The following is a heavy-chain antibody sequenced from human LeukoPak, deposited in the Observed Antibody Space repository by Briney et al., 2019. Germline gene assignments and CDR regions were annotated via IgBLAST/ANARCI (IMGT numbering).Heavy chain of an antibody. CDR2: INPNSGDP. J-gene: IGHJ4*02. Sequence: ASVKVSCKASGYTFTSYDINWVRQATGQGLEWMGRINPNSGDPNYPQKFQGRVTITRDTSISTAYMELSSLTSEDTAVYYCARTPPGGLIDYWGQGTLVTVSS. CDR3: ARTPPGGLIDY. V-gene: IGHV1-8*01. CDR1: GYTFTSYD. D-gene: IGHD3-10*01.